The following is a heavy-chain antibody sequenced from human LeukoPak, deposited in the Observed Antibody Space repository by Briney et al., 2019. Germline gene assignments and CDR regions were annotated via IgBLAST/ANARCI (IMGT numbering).Heavy chain of an antibody. D-gene: IGHD3-22*01. Sequence: SETLSLTCTVSGGSISSYYWSWIRQPPGKGLEWIGYIYYSGSTNYNPSLKNRVTISLDTSKNQFSLKLSSVTAADTAVYYCARHAYYYDRSGSYEAFDIWGQGTMVTVSS. CDR3: ARHAYYYDRSGSYEAFDI. CDR1: GGSISSYY. CDR2: IYYSGST. V-gene: IGHV4-59*01. J-gene: IGHJ3*02.